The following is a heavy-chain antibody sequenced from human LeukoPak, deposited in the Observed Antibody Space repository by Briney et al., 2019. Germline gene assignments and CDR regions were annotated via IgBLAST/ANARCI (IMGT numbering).Heavy chain of an antibody. D-gene: IGHD3-22*01. Sequence: PGGSLRLSCAASGFTVSSNYMSWVRQAPGKGLEWVSVIYSGGSTYYADSVKGRFTISRDSSKNTLYLQMNSLRAEDTAVYYCAAFDSSGYYFDYWGQGTLVTVSS. CDR3: AAFDSSGYYFDY. CDR1: GFTVSSNY. V-gene: IGHV3-53*01. CDR2: IYSGGST. J-gene: IGHJ4*02.